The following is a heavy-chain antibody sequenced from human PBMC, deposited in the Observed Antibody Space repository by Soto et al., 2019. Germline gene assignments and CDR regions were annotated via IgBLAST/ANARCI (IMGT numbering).Heavy chain of an antibody. CDR2: VDPEDGEP. Sequence: EVQLVQSGAEVRKPGATVTVSCKISGYKFTDYYIHWVQQAPGKGLEWMGLVDPEDGEPIFADKFQGRLAVTADTSSDTAYMKLNRLTSEHTAVYYCARREVAGNFDYWGQGTLVIVSS. J-gene: IGHJ4*02. CDR3: ARREVAGNFDY. CDR1: GYKFTDYY. D-gene: IGHD6-19*01. V-gene: IGHV1-69-2*01.